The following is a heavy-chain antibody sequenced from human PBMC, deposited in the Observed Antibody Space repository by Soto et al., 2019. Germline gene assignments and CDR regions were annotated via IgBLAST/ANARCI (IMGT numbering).Heavy chain of an antibody. J-gene: IGHJ5*02. CDR2: IYYSGST. Sequence: QVQLQESGPGLVEPSQTLSLTCSVSGASISSRGYYWSWIRQHPGKGLAWIAYIYYSGSTYYNPSLQSRLTISVDTSKNQFSLKLSSVTAADTAVYYCATRGGGEGWFDPWGQGTLVTVSS. V-gene: IGHV4-31*03. CDR3: ATRGGGEGWFDP. CDR1: GASISSRGYY. D-gene: IGHD3-16*01.